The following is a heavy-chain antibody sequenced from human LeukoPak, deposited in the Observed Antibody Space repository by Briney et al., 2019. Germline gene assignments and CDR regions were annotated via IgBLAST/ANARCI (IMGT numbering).Heavy chain of an antibody. J-gene: IGHJ4*02. CDR1: GFTFSSYG. CDR3: ARSYYYDSSHTVDY. Sequence: GGSLRLSCAASGFTFSSYGMHWVRQAPGKGLEWVAVIWYDGSNKYYADSVKGRFAISRDNSKNTLYLQMNSLRAEDTAVYYCARSYYYDSSHTVDYWGQGTLVTVSS. D-gene: IGHD3-22*01. V-gene: IGHV3-33*01. CDR2: IWYDGSNK.